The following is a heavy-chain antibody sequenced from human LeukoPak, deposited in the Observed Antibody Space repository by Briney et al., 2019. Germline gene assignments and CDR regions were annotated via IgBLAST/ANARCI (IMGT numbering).Heavy chain of an antibody. J-gene: IGHJ4*02. CDR3: ARDSRFLEWLFLDY. CDR2: MNPNSGGT. V-gene: IGHV1-2*02. CDR1: GYTFTSYD. Sequence: GASVKVSCKASGYTFTSYDINWVRQATGQGLEWMGWMNPNSGGTNYAQKFQGRVTMTRDTSIYTAYMELGRLRSDDTAVYYCARDSRFLEWLFLDYWGQGTLVTVSS. D-gene: IGHD3-3*01.